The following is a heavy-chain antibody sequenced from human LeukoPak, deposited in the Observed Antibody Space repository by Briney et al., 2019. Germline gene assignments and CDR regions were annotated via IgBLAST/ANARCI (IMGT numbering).Heavy chain of an antibody. CDR1: EFTFTMQA. J-gene: IGHJ3*02. D-gene: IGHD2-2*01. Sequence: GGSLRLSCTASEFTFTMQAMSWVRQAPGKGLQWVAGISGSGGKTDYADSVKDRLTISRDNSKNTLYLQMSSLRVDDTAIYYCAGFRDYCSDTTCCGNDAFDIWGQGTMVIVSS. CDR2: ISGSGGKT. V-gene: IGHV3-23*01. CDR3: AGFRDYCSDTTCCGNDAFDI.